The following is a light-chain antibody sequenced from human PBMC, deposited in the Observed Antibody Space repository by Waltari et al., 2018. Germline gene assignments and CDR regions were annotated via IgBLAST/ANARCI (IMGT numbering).Light chain of an antibody. J-gene: IGKJ2*01. CDR1: QSISTW. CDR2: KAS. CDR3: QQYNESPYT. V-gene: IGKV1-5*03. Sequence: DIQMTQSPSTLSASVGDRVTITCRASQSISTWLAWYQQIPGEAPKLLIYKASSLESGVPSRFSGSGSGTEFTLTISSLRPEDFATYYCQQYNESPYTFGQGTKLEIK.